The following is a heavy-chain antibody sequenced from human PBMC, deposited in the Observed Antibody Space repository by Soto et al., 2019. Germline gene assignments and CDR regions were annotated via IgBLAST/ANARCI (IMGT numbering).Heavy chain of an antibody. CDR1: GFRFGDFA. D-gene: IGHD5-12*01. Sequence: EVQLVESGGGLVQPGRSLRLSCTASGFRFGDFAMSWIRQAPGKGLEWVGFIRSKVFGGTTDYAASVRGRFTISSDDSRSIAYLQMNSLKTEDTAVYYCTRRSYSGYDYEGEFDYWGQGTLVTVSS. V-gene: IGHV3-49*03. J-gene: IGHJ4*02. CDR3: TRRSYSGYDYEGEFDY. CDR2: IRSKVFGGTT.